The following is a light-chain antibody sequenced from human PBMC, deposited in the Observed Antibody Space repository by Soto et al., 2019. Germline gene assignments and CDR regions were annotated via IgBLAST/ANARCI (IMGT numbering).Light chain of an antibody. CDR2: SNN. Sequence: QSVLTQPPSVSGTPGQRVTISCSGSSSNIGSNTVNWYQQLPGTAPKLLIYSNNQRPSGVPDRFSGSKSGTSASLAISGLQSEDEADYYCAAWDDSLNEVVFGGGTKVTVL. V-gene: IGLV1-44*01. CDR1: SSNIGSNT. CDR3: AAWDDSLNEVV. J-gene: IGLJ2*01.